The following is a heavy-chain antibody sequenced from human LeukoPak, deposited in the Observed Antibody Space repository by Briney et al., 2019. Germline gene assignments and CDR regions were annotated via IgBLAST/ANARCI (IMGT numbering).Heavy chain of an antibody. CDR3: ARSASDIVVVPAAFDY. V-gene: IGHV5-51*01. D-gene: IGHD2-2*01. Sequence: GESLKISCKGSGYSFTSYWIGWVRQMPGKGLEWMGIFYPGDSDTRYSPSFQGQVTISADKSISTAYLQWSSLKASDTAMYYCARSASDIVVVPAAFDYWGQGTLVTVSS. CDR2: FYPGDSDT. CDR1: GYSFTSYW. J-gene: IGHJ4*02.